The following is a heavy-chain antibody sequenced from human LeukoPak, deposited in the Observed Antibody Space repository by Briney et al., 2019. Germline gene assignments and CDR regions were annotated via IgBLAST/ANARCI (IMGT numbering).Heavy chain of an antibody. CDR1: GYTLTELS. Sequence: GASVKVSCKVSGYTLTELSMHWVRQAPGKGLEWMGGFDPEDGETIYAQKFQGRVTMTEDTSTDTAYMELSSLRSEDTAVYYCAKVGEDIVVEPATYYYYYMDVWGKGTTVTISS. D-gene: IGHD2-2*01. CDR2: FDPEDGET. V-gene: IGHV1-24*01. CDR3: AKVGEDIVVEPATYYYYYMDV. J-gene: IGHJ6*03.